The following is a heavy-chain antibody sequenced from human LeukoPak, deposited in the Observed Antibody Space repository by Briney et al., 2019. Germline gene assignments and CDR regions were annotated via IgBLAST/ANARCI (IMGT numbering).Heavy chain of an antibody. CDR1: GFTFNSYA. D-gene: IGHD6-13*01. CDR3: ARGVAAAYRWYFQH. V-gene: IGHV4-34*01. CDR2: INHSGCT. J-gene: IGHJ1*01. Sequence: GSLRLSCAASGFTFNSYAMSCIRQPPGKGLEGIGEINHSGCTNYNPSLKSRVTISVDTSKNQFSLKLSSVTAADTAVYYCARGVAAAYRWYFQHWGQGTLVTVSS.